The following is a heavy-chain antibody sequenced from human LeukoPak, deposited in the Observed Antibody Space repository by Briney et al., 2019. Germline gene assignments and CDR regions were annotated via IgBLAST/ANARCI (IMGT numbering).Heavy chain of an antibody. Sequence: ASVKVSCKASGYTFTSYDINWVRQATGQGLEWMGWMNPNSGNTGYAQKFQGRVTMTRNTSMSTAYMELSSLRSEDTAVYYCVRGYDFWSGYPPFYHYYGMDVWGQGTTVTVSS. CDR3: VRGYDFWSGYPPFYHYYGMDV. CDR1: GYTFTSYD. CDR2: MNPNSGNT. J-gene: IGHJ6*02. D-gene: IGHD3-3*01. V-gene: IGHV1-8*01.